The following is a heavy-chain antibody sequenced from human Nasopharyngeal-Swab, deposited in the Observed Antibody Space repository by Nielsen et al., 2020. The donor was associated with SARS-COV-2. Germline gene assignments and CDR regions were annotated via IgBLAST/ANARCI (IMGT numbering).Heavy chain of an antibody. J-gene: IGHJ6*02. CDR1: GGTFSSYA. CDR2: IIPIFGTA. Sequence: SVKVSCKASGGTFSSYAISWMRQAPGQGLEWMGGIIPIFGTANYAQKFQGRVTITADESTSTAYMELSSLRSEDTAVYYCARDQNPRPDYDFWSGHIYGMDVWGQGTTVTVSS. D-gene: IGHD3-3*01. V-gene: IGHV1-69*13. CDR3: ARDQNPRPDYDFWSGHIYGMDV.